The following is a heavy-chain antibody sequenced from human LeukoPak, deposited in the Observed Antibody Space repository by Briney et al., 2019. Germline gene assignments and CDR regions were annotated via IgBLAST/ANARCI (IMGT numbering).Heavy chain of an antibody. J-gene: IGHJ5*02. Sequence: SQTLSLTCTVSGGSISSYYWSWIRQPPGKGLEWIGYIYYSGSTNYNPSLKSRVTISVDTSKNQFSLKLSSVTAADTAVYYCARDFNLQTGGFDPWGQGTLVTVSS. D-gene: IGHD3-10*01. CDR3: ARDFNLQTGGFDP. V-gene: IGHV4-59*01. CDR2: IYYSGST. CDR1: GGSISSYY.